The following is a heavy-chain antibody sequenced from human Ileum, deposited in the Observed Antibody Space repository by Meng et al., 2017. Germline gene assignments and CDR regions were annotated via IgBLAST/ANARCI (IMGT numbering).Heavy chain of an antibody. CDR1: VFTFVGYA. Sequence: QSGAEVRNPGACVKVSCKAPVFTFVGYAISWVRQAPGQGCECMGWITAGNGNTKYSQKFQGRVTITRDTSASAVYMELSNLKFEDTAVYYCARDMPYSSGSFDYWGQGTLDTVSS. J-gene: IGHJ4*02. CDR3: ARDMPYSSGSFDY. CDR2: ITAGNGNT. D-gene: IGHD3-10*01. V-gene: IGHV1-3*01.